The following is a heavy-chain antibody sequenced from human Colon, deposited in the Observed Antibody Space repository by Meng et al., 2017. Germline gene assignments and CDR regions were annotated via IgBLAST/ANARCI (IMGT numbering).Heavy chain of an antibody. CDR1: GLSIGTTGDY. D-gene: IGHD2-8*02. J-gene: IGHJ4*02. V-gene: IGHV4-31*03. CDR3: ARADCTAGICYQFDN. Sequence: PASGPALVKPSQALALTCKVSGLSIGTTGDYWTWIRQRPGKGLEWIGKIFYTGTAHYNPSLKTRAAMSVDRSKNQFSLKLSSVTAADTAVYYCARADCTAGICYQFDNWGQGTLVTVSS. CDR2: IFYTGTA.